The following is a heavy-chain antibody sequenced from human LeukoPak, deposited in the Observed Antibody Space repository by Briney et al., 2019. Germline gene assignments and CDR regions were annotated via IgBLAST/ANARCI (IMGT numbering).Heavy chain of an antibody. Sequence: GRSLRLSCAASGFTFDDYAMHWVRQAPGKGLERVSGISWNSGSIGYADSVKGRFTISRDNAKNSLYLQMNSLRAEDMALYYCAKAVSYDCSSTSCYFDYWGQGTLVTVSS. V-gene: IGHV3-9*03. CDR1: GFTFDDYA. CDR3: AKAVSYDCSSTSCYFDY. J-gene: IGHJ4*02. D-gene: IGHD2-2*01. CDR2: ISWNSGSI.